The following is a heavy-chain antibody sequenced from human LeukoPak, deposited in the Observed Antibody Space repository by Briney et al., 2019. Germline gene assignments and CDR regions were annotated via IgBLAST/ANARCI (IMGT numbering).Heavy chain of an antibody. CDR3: AREGRGVPGAIAAVKGFDY. V-gene: IGHV1-2*02. D-gene: IGHD6-13*01. J-gene: IGHJ4*02. CDR1: GYTFTGYY. Sequence: GASVKVSCKASGYTFTGYYMHRVRQAPGQGLEWMGWINPNSGGTNYAQKFQGRVTMTRDMSTSTVYMELSSLRSEDTAIYYCAREGRGVPGAIAAVKGFDYWGQGTLVTVSS. CDR2: INPNSGGT.